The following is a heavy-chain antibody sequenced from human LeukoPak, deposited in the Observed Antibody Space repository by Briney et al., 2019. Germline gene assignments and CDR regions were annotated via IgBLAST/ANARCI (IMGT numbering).Heavy chain of an antibody. CDR2: INPNSGGT. Sequence: GASVKVSCKASGYTFTSYGISWVRQAPGQGLEWMGWINPNSGGTNYAQKFQGRVTMTRDTSISTAYMELSRLRSDDTAVYYCARYYYDSSGYPNTNFDYWGQGTLVTVSS. CDR1: GYTFTSYG. J-gene: IGHJ4*02. CDR3: ARYYYDSSGYPNTNFDY. V-gene: IGHV1-2*02. D-gene: IGHD3-22*01.